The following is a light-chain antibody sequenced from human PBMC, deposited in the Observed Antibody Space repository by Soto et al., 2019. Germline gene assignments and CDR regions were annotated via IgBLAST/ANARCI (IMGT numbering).Light chain of an antibody. CDR3: QQYDNLPFT. J-gene: IGKJ3*01. Sequence: DIQMTQSPSSLSASVGDRVTITCQASQDISNYLNWYQQKPGKAPKLLIYDASNLETGVPSRFSGGGSGTDFTFTISSLQPEDIATYYCQQYDNLPFTFGPGTEVDIK. CDR1: QDISNY. V-gene: IGKV1-33*01. CDR2: DAS.